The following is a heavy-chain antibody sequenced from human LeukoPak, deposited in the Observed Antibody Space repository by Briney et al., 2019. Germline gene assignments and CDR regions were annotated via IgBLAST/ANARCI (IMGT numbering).Heavy chain of an antibody. J-gene: IGHJ4*02. Sequence: ASVKVSCKASGGTFSSYAISWVRQAPGQGLEWMGGIIPIFGTANYAQKFQGRVTITADESTSTAYMELSSLRSEDTAVYYCAAILTGYYTTEDWGQGTLVTVSS. D-gene: IGHD3-9*01. V-gene: IGHV1-69*13. CDR1: GGTFSSYA. CDR3: AAILTGYYTTED. CDR2: IIPIFGTA.